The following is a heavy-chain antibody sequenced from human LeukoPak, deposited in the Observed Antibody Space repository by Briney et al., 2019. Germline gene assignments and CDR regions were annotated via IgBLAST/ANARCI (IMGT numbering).Heavy chain of an antibody. Sequence: GESLKISCKGSGYSFTSYWIGWVRQMPGKGLEWMGIIYPGDSDTRYSPSFQGQVTISADKSISTAYLQWSSLKASDTAMYYCAGRYSTPVLRYFDWLLSDAFDIWGQGTMVTVSS. CDR3: AGRYSTPVLRYFDWLLSDAFDI. V-gene: IGHV5-51*01. CDR2: IYPGDSDT. CDR1: GYSFTSYW. D-gene: IGHD3-9*01. J-gene: IGHJ3*02.